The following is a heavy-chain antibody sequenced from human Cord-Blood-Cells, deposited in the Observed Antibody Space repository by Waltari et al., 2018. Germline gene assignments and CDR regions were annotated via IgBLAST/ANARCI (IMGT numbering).Heavy chain of an antibody. V-gene: IGHV1-69*06. Sequence: QVQLVQSGAEVKKPGSSVKVSCKASGGTFSSYAISWVRQAPGQGLEWMGGIIPIFGTANYAQKCQGRVTITADKSTSTAYMELSSLRSEDTAVYYCAREAPLCGGDCYPNWFDPWGQGTLVTVSS. CDR1: GGTFSSYA. CDR3: AREAPLCGGDCYPNWFDP. J-gene: IGHJ5*02. D-gene: IGHD2-21*01. CDR2: IIPIFGTA.